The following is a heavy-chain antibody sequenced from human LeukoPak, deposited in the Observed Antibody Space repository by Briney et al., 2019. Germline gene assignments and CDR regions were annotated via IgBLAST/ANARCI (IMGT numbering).Heavy chain of an antibody. J-gene: IGHJ3*02. D-gene: IGHD6-13*01. V-gene: IGHV3-30*02. CDR2: IRYDGSNK. CDR1: GFTFSSYG. CDR3: AKGPTPWQPLEENAFDI. Sequence: PGGSLRLSCAASGFTFSSYGMHWVRQAPGKGLEWVAFIRYDGSNKYYADSVKGRFTISRDNSKNTLYLQMNSLRAEDTAVYYCAKGPTPWQPLEENAFDIWGQGTMVTVSS.